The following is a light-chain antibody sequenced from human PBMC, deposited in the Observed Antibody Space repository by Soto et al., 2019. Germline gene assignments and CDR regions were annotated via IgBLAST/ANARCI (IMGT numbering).Light chain of an antibody. CDR2: DAS. J-gene: IGKJ5*01. V-gene: IGKV3-11*01. Sequence: EIVLTQSPATLSLSPGERATLSCRASQSVSSYLAWYQQKPGQAPRLLIYDASNRATGIPARFSGSGSGTDCTLTISSLEPADFAVYYCQQRSNWPPITFSQGTRLEIK. CDR1: QSVSSY. CDR3: QQRSNWPPIT.